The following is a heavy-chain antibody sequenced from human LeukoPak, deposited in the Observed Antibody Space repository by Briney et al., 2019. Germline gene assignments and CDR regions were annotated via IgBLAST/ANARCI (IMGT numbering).Heavy chain of an antibody. CDR3: ARASTWVPGEDSSGYYCPYAFDL. Sequence: GGSLRLSCAASGFTFSSYDMSWVRQAPGKGLEWVSGISGSGGSTYYADSVKGRLTISRDNSKSTLYLQMNSLRAEDTAVYYCARASTWVPGEDSSGYYCPYAFDLWGQGTMVTVTS. CDR2: ISGSGGST. CDR1: GFTFSSYD. D-gene: IGHD3-22*01. J-gene: IGHJ3*01. V-gene: IGHV3-23*01.